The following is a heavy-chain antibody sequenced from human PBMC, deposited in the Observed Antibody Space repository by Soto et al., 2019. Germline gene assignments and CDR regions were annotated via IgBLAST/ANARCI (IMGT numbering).Heavy chain of an antibody. CDR2: VNGGGEIT. V-gene: IGHV3-23*01. CDR1: EFTFSSYS. D-gene: IGHD3-3*01. J-gene: IGHJ6*02. CDR3: ARGDFGGRMDV. Sequence: EVQLLESGGGLVQPGGSLRLSCAASEFTFSSYSMIWVRQAPGKGLEWVSGVNGGGEITYYAESVKGRFTISRDKSKNRLDVQVSCLRAEGTAVLYCARGDFGGRMDVWGQGTTVTVSS.